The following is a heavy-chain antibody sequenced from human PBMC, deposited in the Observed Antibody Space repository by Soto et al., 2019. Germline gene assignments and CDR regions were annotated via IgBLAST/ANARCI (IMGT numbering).Heavy chain of an antibody. V-gene: IGHV1-69*13. CDR2: ITPLFGTTA. CDR3: AKDWYNYGEFDY. D-gene: IGHD1-1*01. CDR1: GGTFSSYT. J-gene: IGHJ4*02. Sequence: SVKVSCKASGGTFSSYTFSWVRQAPGQGLEWMGGITPLFGTTANYAQKFQGRVTITADESTSTAYMELRSLRSEDTAVYYCAKDWYNYGEFDYWGQGTLVTVSS.